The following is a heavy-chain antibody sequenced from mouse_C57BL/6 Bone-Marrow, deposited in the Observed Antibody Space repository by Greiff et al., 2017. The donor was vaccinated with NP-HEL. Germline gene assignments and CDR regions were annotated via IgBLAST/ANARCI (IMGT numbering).Heavy chain of an antibody. D-gene: IGHD3-2*02. CDR2: SYPRSGNT. J-gene: IGHJ4*01. CDR1: GYTFTSYG. V-gene: IGHV1-81*01. Sequence: VQLQQSGAELARPGASVKLSCKASGYTFTSYGISWVKQRTGQGLEWIGESYPRSGNTYYNEKFKGKATLTADKSSSTAYMELRSLTSEDSAVYFCARGGQLRLRSYAMDYWGQGTSVTVSS. CDR3: ARGGQLRLRSYAMDY.